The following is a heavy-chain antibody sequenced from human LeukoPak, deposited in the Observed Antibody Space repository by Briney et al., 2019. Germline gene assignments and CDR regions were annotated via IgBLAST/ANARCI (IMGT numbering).Heavy chain of an antibody. CDR1: GGSISSYY. CDR3: ARAPVYGGNYLDY. CDR2: IYYSGST. V-gene: IGHV4-59*01. Sequence: SETLSLPCTVSGGSISSYYWSWIRQPPGKGLEWIGYIYYSGSTNYNPSLKSRVTISVDTSKNQFSLKLSSVTAADTAVYYCARAPVYGGNYLDYWGQGTLVTVSS. D-gene: IGHD4-23*01. J-gene: IGHJ4*02.